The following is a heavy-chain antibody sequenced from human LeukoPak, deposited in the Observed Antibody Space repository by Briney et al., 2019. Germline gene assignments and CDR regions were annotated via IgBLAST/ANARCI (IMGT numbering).Heavy chain of an antibody. Sequence: GGSLRLSCAASGFTFTNYAMTWARQAPGKGLEWVASMNHNGNVNYYVDSVKGRFTISRDNAKNSLYLQMSNLRAEDTAVYFCARGGGLDVWGQGATVTVSS. J-gene: IGHJ6*02. D-gene: IGHD3-16*01. CDR3: ARGGGLDV. CDR1: GFTFTNYA. CDR2: MNHNGNVN. V-gene: IGHV3-7*03.